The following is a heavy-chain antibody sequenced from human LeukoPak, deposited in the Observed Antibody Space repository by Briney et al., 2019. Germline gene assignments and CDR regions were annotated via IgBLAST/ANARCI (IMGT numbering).Heavy chain of an antibody. D-gene: IGHD6-19*01. V-gene: IGHV3-74*01. J-gene: IGHJ4*02. CDR1: GFTFRDHW. CDR3: AKDQGGLVDY. CDR2: INGDESST. Sequence: GGSLRLSCEASGFTFRDHWMHWVRQVPGKGLVWVSRINGDESSTAYADSVKGRFTISRDNARNTLYLQMNSLRVEDMAIYYCAKDQGGLVDYWGQGTLVTVSS.